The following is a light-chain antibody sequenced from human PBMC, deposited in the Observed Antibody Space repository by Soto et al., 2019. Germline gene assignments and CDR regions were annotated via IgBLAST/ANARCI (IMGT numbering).Light chain of an antibody. CDR1: QGINTY. J-gene: IGKJ2*01. CDR2: AAS. CDR3: QQLDNYPDT. V-gene: IGKV1-9*01. Sequence: DIQLTQSPSFLSASVGDRVTITCRASQGINTYLAWYQQKPGKAPKLLIYAASTLQSGVPSRFSGSGSGTEFTLTISSLQPDDFATFYCQQLDNYPDTFGQGTKLEIK.